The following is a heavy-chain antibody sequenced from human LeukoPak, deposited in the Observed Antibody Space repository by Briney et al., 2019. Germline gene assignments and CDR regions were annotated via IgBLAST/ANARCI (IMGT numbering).Heavy chain of an antibody. Sequence: GRSLSLSCAASGFTFTSYVIHWVRQAPGKGLEWVAVIFFDGTKRYYADSVKGRFTISRDNSRNTVSLEMNSLRPEDTAIYYCARDHGCSGGACYFFDYWGQGAPVTVSS. CDR3: ARDHGCSGGACYFFDY. J-gene: IGHJ4*02. D-gene: IGHD2-15*01. CDR1: GFTFTSYV. V-gene: IGHV3-30*04. CDR2: IFFDGTKR.